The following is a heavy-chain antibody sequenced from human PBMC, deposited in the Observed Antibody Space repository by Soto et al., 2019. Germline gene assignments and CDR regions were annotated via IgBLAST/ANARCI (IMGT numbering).Heavy chain of an antibody. D-gene: IGHD1-26*01. CDR1: GGTFSSYA. Sequence: QVQLVQSGAEVKKPGSSVKVSCKASGGTFSSYAISWVRQAPGQGLEWMGGIISIFGTADYAKKFQGRVTITADESTSTAYMELSSLRSEDTAVYYCASHSGSSPEGRYHYGMDVWGQGTTVTVSS. CDR2: IISIFGTA. CDR3: ASHSGSSPEGRYHYGMDV. J-gene: IGHJ6*02. V-gene: IGHV1-69*12.